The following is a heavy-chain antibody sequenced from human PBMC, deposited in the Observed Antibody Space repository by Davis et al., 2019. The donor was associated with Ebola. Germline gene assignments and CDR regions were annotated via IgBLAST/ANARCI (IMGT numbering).Heavy chain of an antibody. CDR2: ISGFNGKT. CDR1: GYTFSSYG. V-gene: IGHV1-18*01. D-gene: IGHD1-1*01. J-gene: IGHJ4*02. Sequence: ASVKVSCKASGYTFSSYGFSWVRQAPGQGLEWMGWISGFNGKTDSAQKFRGRVTMTTDTSTSTAYMEVGTLRSDDTAVYYCARAQFPTTSDHWGQGTLVTVSS. CDR3: ARAQFPTTSDH.